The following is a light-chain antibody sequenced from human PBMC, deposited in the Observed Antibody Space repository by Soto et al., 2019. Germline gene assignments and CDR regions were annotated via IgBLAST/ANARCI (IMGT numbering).Light chain of an antibody. J-gene: IGLJ2*01. CDR2: SNN. Sequence: QSVLTQPPSESGTPGQRVTISCSGSRSNIGSNTVNWYQQLPGTAPKFLIYSNNQRPSGVPKRFSGSKSGTSASLAISGLQSEDEAEYYCAPWDDSPNGHVVFGGGTKVTVL. V-gene: IGLV1-44*01. CDR3: APWDDSPNGHVV. CDR1: RSNIGSNT.